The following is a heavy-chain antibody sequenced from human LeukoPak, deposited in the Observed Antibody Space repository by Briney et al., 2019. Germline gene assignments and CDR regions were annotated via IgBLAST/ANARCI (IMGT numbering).Heavy chain of an antibody. CDR3: AKLGAMVRGEANYYYYMDV. J-gene: IGHJ6*03. Sequence: SGTLSLTCAVYGGSFSGYYWSWIRQPPGKGLEWIGEINHSGSTYYNPSLKSRVTISVDTSKNQFSLQLSSVTAADTAVYYCAKLGAMVRGEANYYYYMDVWGKGTTVTVSS. CDR2: INHSGST. V-gene: IGHV4-34*01. D-gene: IGHD3-10*01. CDR1: GGSFSGYY.